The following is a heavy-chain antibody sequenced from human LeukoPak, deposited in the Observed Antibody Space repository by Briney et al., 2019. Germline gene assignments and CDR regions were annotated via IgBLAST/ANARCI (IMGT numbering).Heavy chain of an antibody. V-gene: IGHV4-30-4*01. CDR1: GGSISSGDYY. CDR3: ARGKIGLFDY. CDR2: IYYSGSA. Sequence: SETLSLTCTVSGGSISSGDYYWSWIRQPPGKGLEWIGYIYYSGSAYYNPSLKSRVTISLDTSKNQFSLTLSSVTAAGTAMYYCARGKIGLFDYWGQGTLVTVSS. J-gene: IGHJ4*02. D-gene: IGHD2/OR15-2a*01.